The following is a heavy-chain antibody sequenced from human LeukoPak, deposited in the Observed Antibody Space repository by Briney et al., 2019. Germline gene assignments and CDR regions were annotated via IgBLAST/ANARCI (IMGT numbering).Heavy chain of an antibody. D-gene: IGHD6-13*01. CDR1: GYTLTELS. J-gene: IGHJ4*02. V-gene: IGHV1-24*01. CDR3: ATDAGYSSSWYWVY. Sequence: GASVKVSCKVSGYTLTELSMHWVRQAPGKGLEWMGGFDPEEGETIYAQKFQGRVTMTEDTSTDTAYMELSSLRSEDTAVYYCATDAGYSSSWYWVYWGQGTLVTVSS. CDR2: FDPEEGET.